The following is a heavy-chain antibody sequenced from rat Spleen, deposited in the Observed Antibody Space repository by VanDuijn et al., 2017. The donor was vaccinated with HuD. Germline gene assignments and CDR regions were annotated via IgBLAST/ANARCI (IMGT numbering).Heavy chain of an antibody. CDR2: IWGDGST. Sequence: QVQMKETGPGLVQTTQTLSVTCTVPGFSLTSYGVHWVRQAPGKGLEWMGIIWGDGSTNYNSALKSRLSISRDTSKSQVFLTMNSLQTDDTAVYYCVQSTFDSWGQGVMVTVSS. J-gene: IGHJ2*01. V-gene: IGHV2-77*01. CDR1: GFSLTSYG. CDR3: VQSTFDS.